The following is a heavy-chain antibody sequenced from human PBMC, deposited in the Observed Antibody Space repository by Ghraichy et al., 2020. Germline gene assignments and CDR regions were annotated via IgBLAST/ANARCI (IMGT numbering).Heavy chain of an antibody. CDR1: GDSVSSNSAA. J-gene: IGHJ6*02. CDR3: ARAGYCSGGSCYYYYYGMDV. CDR2: TYYRSKWYN. Sequence: SQTLSLTCAISGDSVSSNSAAWNWIRQSPSRGLEWLGRTYYRSKWYNDYAVSVKSRITINPDTSKNQFSLQLNSVTPDDTAVDYCARAGYCSGGSCYYYYYGMDVWGQGTTVTVSS. D-gene: IGHD2-15*01. V-gene: IGHV6-1*01.